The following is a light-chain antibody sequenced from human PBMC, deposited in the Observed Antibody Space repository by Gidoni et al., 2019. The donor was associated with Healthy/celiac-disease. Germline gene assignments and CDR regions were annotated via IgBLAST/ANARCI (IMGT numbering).Light chain of an antibody. V-gene: IGKV1-9*01. CDR2: VAS. CDR3: QHLNSYPVFT. Sequence: DIQFTQSPSFLSASVGDRVTITCRASQDISSYLAWYQQKPGKAPKLLIYVASTLHSGVPSRFSGSGSGTEFTLTISSLQTEDFATYYCQHLNSYPVFTFGPGTKVDIK. CDR1: QDISSY. J-gene: IGKJ3*01.